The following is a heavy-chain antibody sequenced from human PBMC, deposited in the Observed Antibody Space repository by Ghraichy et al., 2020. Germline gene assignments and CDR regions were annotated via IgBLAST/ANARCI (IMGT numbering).Heavy chain of an antibody. V-gene: IGHV3-74*01. CDR2: INTDGTRI. CDR1: GFTFKNYW. D-gene: IGHD1-26*01. Sequence: GESLNISCVASGFTFKNYWMYWIRQAPGKGLVWVSRINTDGTRIEYEDSVKGRVTISRDNARDTLYLQMNSLRTDDTALYYCATGPGHGGSYYFNWGQGTLVIVSS. J-gene: IGHJ4*02. CDR3: ATGPGHGGSYYFN.